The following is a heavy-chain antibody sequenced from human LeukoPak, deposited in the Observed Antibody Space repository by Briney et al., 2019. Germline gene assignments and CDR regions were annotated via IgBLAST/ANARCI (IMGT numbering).Heavy chain of an antibody. CDR3: AKDLAKITMVRGVKPLFDY. CDR1: GFTFSDYG. J-gene: IGHJ4*02. D-gene: IGHD3-10*01. CDR2: ISGSGIST. Sequence: GGSLRLSCAAAGFTFSDYGMNWVRQAPGKGLEWVSGISGSGISTYYADSVKGRFTISRDNSKSTLYLQMNSLRAEDTAVYYCAKDLAKITMVRGVKPLFDYWGQGTLVTVSS. V-gene: IGHV3-23*01.